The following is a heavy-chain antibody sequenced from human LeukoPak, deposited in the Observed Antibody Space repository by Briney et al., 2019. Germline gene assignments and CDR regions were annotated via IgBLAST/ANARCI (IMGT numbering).Heavy chain of an antibody. CDR3: ASQPYYGDYESSWYFDL. Sequence: PSETLSLTCTVSGGSISSNSYYWGWIRQPPGKGLEWIGSIYYSGSTYYNPSLKSRVTISVDTSKNQFSLKLSSVTAADTAVYYCASQPYYGDYESSWYFDLWGRGTLVTVSS. D-gene: IGHD4-17*01. J-gene: IGHJ2*01. CDR1: GGSISSNSYY. CDR2: IYYSGST. V-gene: IGHV4-39*01.